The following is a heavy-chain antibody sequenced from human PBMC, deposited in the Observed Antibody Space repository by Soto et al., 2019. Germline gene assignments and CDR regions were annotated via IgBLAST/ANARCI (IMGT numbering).Heavy chain of an antibody. CDR2: ISSSGTTI. J-gene: IGHJ6*02. Sequence: HLVESGGGLVKPGGSLRLSCAASGFTFSDYYMSWIRQAPGKGLEWVSYISSSGTTIYYAVSVKGRFTISRDNAKNSLYLQMNSLRAEDTAVYYCARDFRVPYAMDVWGQGTTVTVSS. V-gene: IGHV3-11*01. CDR1: GFTFSDYY. CDR3: ARDFRVPYAMDV.